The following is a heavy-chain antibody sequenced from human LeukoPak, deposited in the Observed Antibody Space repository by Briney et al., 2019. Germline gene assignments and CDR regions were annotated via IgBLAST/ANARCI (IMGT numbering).Heavy chain of an antibody. D-gene: IGHD5-18*01. J-gene: IGHJ4*02. Sequence: PSETLSLTCTVSGGSISSYYWSWIRQPPGKGLEWIGYIYYSGSTNYNPSLKSRVTISVDTSKNQFSLKLSSVTAADTAVYYCARDSDTAMGYYFDYWGQGTLVTVSS. V-gene: IGHV4-59*12. CDR3: ARDSDTAMGYYFDY. CDR2: IYYSGST. CDR1: GGSISSYY.